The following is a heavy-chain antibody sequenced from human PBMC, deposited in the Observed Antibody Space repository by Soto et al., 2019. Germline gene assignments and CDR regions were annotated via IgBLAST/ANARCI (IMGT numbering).Heavy chain of an antibody. J-gene: IGHJ3*02. CDR3: ARERNSSSWYSKRVHAFDI. CDR1: GGTFSSYT. V-gene: IGHV1-69*04. Sequence: ASVKVSCKAPGGTFSSYTISWVRQAPGQGLEWMGRIIPILGIANYAQKFQGRVTITADKSTSTAYMELSSLRSEDTAVYYCARERNSSSWYSKRVHAFDIWGQGTMVTVSS. D-gene: IGHD6-13*01. CDR2: IIPILGIA.